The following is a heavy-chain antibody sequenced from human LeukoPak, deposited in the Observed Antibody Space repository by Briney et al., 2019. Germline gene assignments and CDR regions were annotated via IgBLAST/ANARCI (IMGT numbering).Heavy chain of an antibody. V-gene: IGHV3-9*01. CDR3: ARDFTGSSPF. J-gene: IGHJ4*02. D-gene: IGHD6-6*01. CDR1: GFTFDDYA. Sequence: PGGSLRLSCAASGFTFDDYAMHWVRQAPGKGLEWVSGINWNSGNIGYADSVKGRFTISRDNARNSLYLEMNSLRVEDTAVYYCARDFTGSSPFWGQGTLVTVSS. CDR2: INWNSGNI.